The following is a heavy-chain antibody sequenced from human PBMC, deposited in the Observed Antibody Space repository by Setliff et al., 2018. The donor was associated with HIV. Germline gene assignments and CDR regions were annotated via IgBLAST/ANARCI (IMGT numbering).Heavy chain of an antibody. D-gene: IGHD3-10*01. CDR2: EYYSGTT. CDR1: GGSFSGYY. CDR3: ASGYGSGSYPGD. V-gene: IGHV4-34*01. Sequence: SETLSLTCAVYGGSFSGYYWSWIRQPPGKGLEWIGSEYYSGTTYYNTSLESRVTISVDTSKNQFSLKLSSVTAADTAVYYRASGYGSGSYPGDWGQGTLGTVSS. J-gene: IGHJ4*02.